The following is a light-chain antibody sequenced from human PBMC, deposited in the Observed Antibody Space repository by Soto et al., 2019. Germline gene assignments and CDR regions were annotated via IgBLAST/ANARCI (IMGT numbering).Light chain of an antibody. Sequence: EIVMTQSPATLSVSPGERATLSCRASQSVSGNFAWYQQKPGQAPRLLIYGASTRATGIPARFSGSGSGTEYTLTLSSLQSEDFAVYYCQQYNNWPPLSFGQGTRLEIK. CDR2: GAS. V-gene: IGKV3-15*01. J-gene: IGKJ5*01. CDR3: QQYNNWPPLS. CDR1: QSVSGN.